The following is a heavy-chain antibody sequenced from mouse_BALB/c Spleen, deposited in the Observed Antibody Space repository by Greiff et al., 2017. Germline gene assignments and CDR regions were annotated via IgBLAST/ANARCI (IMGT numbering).Heavy chain of an antibody. V-gene: IGHV5-4*02. D-gene: IGHD1-1*01. J-gene: IGHJ4*01. CDR2: ISDGGSYT. CDR1: GFTFSDYY. Sequence: VQLKESGGGLVKPGGSLKLSCAASGFTFSDYYMYWVRQTPEKRLEWVATISDGGSYTYYPDSVKGRFTISRDNAKNNLYLQMSSLKSEDTAMYYCARGTTVVGAMDYWGQGTSVTVSS. CDR3: ARGTTVVGAMDY.